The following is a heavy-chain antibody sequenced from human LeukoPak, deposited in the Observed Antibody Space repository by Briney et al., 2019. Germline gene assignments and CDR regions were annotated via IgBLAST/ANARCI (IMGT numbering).Heavy chain of an antibody. CDR3: ASPRVGATTYYYYYYMDV. CDR1: GGTFSSYA. V-gene: IGHV1-69*06. CDR2: IIPIFGTA. D-gene: IGHD1-26*01. J-gene: IGHJ6*03. Sequence: ASVKVSCKASGGTFSSYAISWVRQAPGQGLEWMGGIIPIFGTANYAQKFQGRVTITADKSTSTAYMELSSLRSEDTAVYYCASPRVGATTYYYYYYMDVWGKGTTVTVSS.